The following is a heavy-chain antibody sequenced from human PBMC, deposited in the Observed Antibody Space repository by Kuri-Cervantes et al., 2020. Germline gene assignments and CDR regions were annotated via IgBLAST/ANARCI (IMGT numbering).Heavy chain of an antibody. Sequence: GESLKISCAASGFTFSSYGMHWVRQAPGKGLEWVAVISYDGSNKYYADSVKGRFTISRDNSKNTLYLQMNSLRAEDTAVYYCAKIAVAGTSYFDYWGQGTLVTVSS. CDR3: AKIAVAGTSYFDY. V-gene: IGHV3-30*18. J-gene: IGHJ4*02. CDR1: GFTFSSYG. CDR2: ISYDGSNK. D-gene: IGHD6-19*01.